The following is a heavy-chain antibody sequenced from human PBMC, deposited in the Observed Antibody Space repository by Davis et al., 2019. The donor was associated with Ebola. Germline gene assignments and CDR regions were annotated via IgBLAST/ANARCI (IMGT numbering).Heavy chain of an antibody. CDR3: ARGHNYTHEY. Sequence: ASVKVSCKASGYTFTDYNIHWMRQAPGQGLEWLGRVILKSGATNYAQKFQGRVTMTRDTSISTVYMELSRLTSDDTAVYYCARGHNYTHEYWGQGTLVTVSS. CDR1: GYTFTDYN. V-gene: IGHV1-2*06. CDR2: VILKSGAT. J-gene: IGHJ4*02. D-gene: IGHD4-11*01.